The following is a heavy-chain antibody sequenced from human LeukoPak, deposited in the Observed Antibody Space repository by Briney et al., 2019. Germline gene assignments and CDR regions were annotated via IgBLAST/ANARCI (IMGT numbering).Heavy chain of an antibody. V-gene: IGHV4-34*01. J-gene: IGHJ4*02. Sequence: SETLSLTCAVYGGSFSGYYWSWIRQPPGKGLEWIGEVNHSGSTNYNPSLKSRVTISVDTSKNQFSLKLSSVTAADTAVYYCGDSSGYYWGQGTLVTVSS. D-gene: IGHD3-22*01. CDR3: GDSSGYY. CDR1: GGSFSGYY. CDR2: VNHSGST.